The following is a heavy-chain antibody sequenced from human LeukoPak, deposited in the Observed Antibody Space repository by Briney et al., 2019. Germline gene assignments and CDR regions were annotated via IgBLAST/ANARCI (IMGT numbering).Heavy chain of an antibody. D-gene: IGHD3-10*01. Sequence: PSETLSLTCTVSGVSIRSYYWSWIRQPPGKGLEWIGYIYYSGSTNYNPSLKSRVTISVDTSKNQFSLKLSSATAADTAVYYCARRPFGELFDYWGQGTLVTVSS. CDR3: ARRPFGELFDY. J-gene: IGHJ4*02. CDR2: IYYSGST. V-gene: IGHV4-59*12. CDR1: GVSIRSYY.